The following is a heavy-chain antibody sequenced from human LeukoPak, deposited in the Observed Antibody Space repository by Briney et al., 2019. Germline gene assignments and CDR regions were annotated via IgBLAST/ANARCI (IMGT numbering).Heavy chain of an antibody. Sequence: GGSLRLSCAASGFIFDDYGMSWVRQVPGKGLEWVSGIYWNGGSTRYADSVKGRFTISRDNAKNSLYLQMNSLRAEDTAVYYCAKDRRAGSYDYWGQGTLVTVSS. CDR2: IYWNGGST. V-gene: IGHV3-20*04. CDR3: AKDRRAGSYDY. D-gene: IGHD3-10*01. J-gene: IGHJ4*02. CDR1: GFIFDDYG.